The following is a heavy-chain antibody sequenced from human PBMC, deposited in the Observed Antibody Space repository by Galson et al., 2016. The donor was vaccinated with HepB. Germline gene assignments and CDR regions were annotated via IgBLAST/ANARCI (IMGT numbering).Heavy chain of an antibody. CDR3: AKSMDPIPVDFLYDC. Sequence: SLRLSCAASGFTFSNFAMHWVRQAPGKGLEWVAVISTDGSYQYYANSVRGRFTISRDNSKNTLYLQMNSLRPEDTAVFYCAKSMDPIPVDFLYDCWGQGTLVTVSS. J-gene: IGHJ4*02. D-gene: IGHD3-3*01. CDR1: GFTFSNFA. CDR2: ISTDGSYQ. V-gene: IGHV3-30*18.